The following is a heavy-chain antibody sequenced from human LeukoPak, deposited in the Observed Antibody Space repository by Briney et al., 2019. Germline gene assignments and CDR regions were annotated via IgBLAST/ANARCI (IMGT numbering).Heavy chain of an antibody. CDR2: ISYDGSNK. Sequence: GGSLRLSCAASGFTFSNYGMHWVRQAPGKGLEWVAVISYDGSNKYYADSVKGRFTISRDNSKNTLYLQMNSLRAEDTAVYYCAKTLSTYYYDSSGYYYDYWGQGTLVTVSS. D-gene: IGHD3-22*01. J-gene: IGHJ4*02. CDR1: GFTFSNYG. V-gene: IGHV3-30*18. CDR3: AKTLSTYYYDSSGYYYDY.